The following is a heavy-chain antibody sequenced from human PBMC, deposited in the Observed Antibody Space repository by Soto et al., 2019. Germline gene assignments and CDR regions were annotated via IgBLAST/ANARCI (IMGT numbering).Heavy chain of an antibody. CDR3: ATTVYVSGSEPYYYYGMDG. D-gene: IGHD3-10*01. J-gene: IGHJ6*04. CDR1: GGSISSGDYY. Sequence: PSETLSLTCTVSGGSISSGDYYWSWIRQPPGKGLEWIGYIYYSGSTYYNPSLKSRVTISVDTSKNQFSLKLSSVTAADTAVYYCATTVYVSGSEPYYYYGMDGWGKGSTVTVSS. CDR2: IYYSGST. V-gene: IGHV4-30-4*01.